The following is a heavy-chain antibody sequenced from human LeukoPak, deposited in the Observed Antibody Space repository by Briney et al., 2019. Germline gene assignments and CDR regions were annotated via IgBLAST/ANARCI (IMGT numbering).Heavy chain of an antibody. CDR3: AEGSVYDSNGHSFDY. D-gene: IGHD3-22*01. Sequence: PGGSLRLSCAASGFTFSSYAMSWVRQAPGKGLEWVSAISGDGGSTYYADSVKGRFTISRDNSKNTLYLQMNSLRAEDTAVYYCAEGSVYDSNGHSFDYWGQGTLVAVSS. CDR2: ISGDGGST. J-gene: IGHJ4*02. V-gene: IGHV3-23*01. CDR1: GFTFSSYA.